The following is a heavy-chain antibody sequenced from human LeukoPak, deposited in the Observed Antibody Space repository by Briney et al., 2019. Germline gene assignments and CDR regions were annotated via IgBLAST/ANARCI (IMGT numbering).Heavy chain of an antibody. V-gene: IGHV3-7*01. CDR1: GFTFSSYW. D-gene: IGHD3-22*01. J-gene: IGHJ4*02. CDR3: ARDGDTSGYTD. Sequence: GGSLRLSGAASGFTFSSYWMHWVRQAPGKGLEWVANIKQDGSEKYYVDSVKGRFTVSRDNAKNSLYLQMNSLRAEDTAVYSCARDGDTSGYTDWGQGTLVTVSS. CDR2: IKQDGSEK.